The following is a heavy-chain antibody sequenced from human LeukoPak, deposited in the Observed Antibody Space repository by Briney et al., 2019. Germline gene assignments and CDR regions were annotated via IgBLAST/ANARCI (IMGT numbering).Heavy chain of an antibody. Sequence: PSETLSLTCTVSGGSISSYYWGWIRQPPGKGLEWIGSIYYSGSTYYNPSLKSRVTISVDTSKNQFSLKLSSVTAADTAVYYCARRHLPACSGGSCYSRSYAFDIWGQGTMVTVSS. CDR3: ARRHLPACSGGSCYSRSYAFDI. CDR1: GGSISSYY. CDR2: IYYSGST. D-gene: IGHD2-15*01. V-gene: IGHV4-39*01. J-gene: IGHJ3*02.